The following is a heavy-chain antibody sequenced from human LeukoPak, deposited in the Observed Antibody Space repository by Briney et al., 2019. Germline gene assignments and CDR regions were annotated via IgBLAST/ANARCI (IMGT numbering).Heavy chain of an antibody. CDR3: AKDTEALYYYDSSGYCDY. CDR2: ISWNSGSK. Sequence: GRSLRLSCAASGFTFDEYAMHWVRQAPGKGLEWVSGISWNSGSKGYAGSVKGRFTISRDNAKNSLYLQMNSLRAEDTAVYYCAKDTEALYYYDSSGYCDYWGQGTLVTVSS. V-gene: IGHV3-9*01. J-gene: IGHJ4*02. D-gene: IGHD3-22*01. CDR1: GFTFDEYA.